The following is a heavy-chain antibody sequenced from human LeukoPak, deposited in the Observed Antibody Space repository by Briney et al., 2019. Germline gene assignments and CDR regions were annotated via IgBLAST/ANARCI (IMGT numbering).Heavy chain of an antibody. J-gene: IGHJ6*02. V-gene: IGHV3-23*01. Sequence: GGSLRLSCVVSGITLSNYGMSWVRQAPGKGLEWVAGISGSGGSTNYADSVKGRFTISRDNPKNTLYLQMNSLRAEDTAVYYCARDQIVATTTYYYYGMDVWGQGTTVTVSS. D-gene: IGHD5-12*01. CDR3: ARDQIVATTTYYYYGMDV. CDR1: GITLSNYG. CDR2: ISGSGGST.